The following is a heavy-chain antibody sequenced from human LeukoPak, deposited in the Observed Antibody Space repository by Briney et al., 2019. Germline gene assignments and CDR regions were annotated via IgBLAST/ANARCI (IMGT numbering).Heavy chain of an antibody. J-gene: IGHJ4*02. CDR3: AKGSGSYYVSPCFDY. CDR2: ISWNSGSI. D-gene: IGHD1-26*01. Sequence: GRSLRLSCAASGFTFVDYAMHWVRQAPGKGLEWVSGISWNSGSIGYADSVKGRFTISRDNAKNSLYLQMNSLRAEDTALYYCAKGSGSYYVSPCFDYWGQGTLVTVSS. CDR1: GFTFVDYA. V-gene: IGHV3-9*01.